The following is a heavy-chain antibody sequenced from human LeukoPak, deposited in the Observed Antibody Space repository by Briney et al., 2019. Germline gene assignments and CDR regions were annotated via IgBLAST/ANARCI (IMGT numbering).Heavy chain of an antibody. CDR3: ANGIVGGSHEY. CDR2: ISGSGGST. D-gene: IGHD1-26*01. Sequence: GGSLRLSCAASGFTFSSYAMNWVRQAPGKGLEWVSSISGSGGSTYYAVSVKGRFTISRDNSENTLYLQMNSLRAEDTAVYYCANGIVGGSHEYWGQGTLVTVSS. J-gene: IGHJ4*02. V-gene: IGHV3-23*01. CDR1: GFTFSSYA.